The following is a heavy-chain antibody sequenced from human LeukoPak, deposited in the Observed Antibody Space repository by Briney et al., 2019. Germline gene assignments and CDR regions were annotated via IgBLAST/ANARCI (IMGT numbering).Heavy chain of an antibody. CDR3: ARDAPANWNDVYYYYGMDV. CDR1: GYTFTSYY. J-gene: IGHJ6*02. Sequence: ASVKVSCKASGYTFTSYYMHWVRQAPGQGLEWMGIINPSGGSTSYAQKFQGRVTMTRDTSTSTVYMELSSLRSEDTAVYYCARDAPANWNDVYYYYGMDVWGQGTTVTVSS. CDR2: INPSGGST. V-gene: IGHV1-46*01. D-gene: IGHD1-20*01.